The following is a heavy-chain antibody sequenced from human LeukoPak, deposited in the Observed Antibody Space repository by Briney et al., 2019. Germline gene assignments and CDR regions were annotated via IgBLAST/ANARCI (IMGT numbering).Heavy chain of an antibody. CDR1: GGSISSYY. CDR3: ARVAEGYCSGGSCLIWFDP. D-gene: IGHD2-15*01. V-gene: IGHV4-59*01. Sequence: SETLSLTCTVSGGSISSYYWSWIRQPPGKGLEWIGYIYYSGSTNYNPSLESRVTISVDTSKNQFSLKLSSVTAADTAVYYCARVAEGYCSGGSCLIWFDPWGQGTLVTVSS. J-gene: IGHJ5*02. CDR2: IYYSGST.